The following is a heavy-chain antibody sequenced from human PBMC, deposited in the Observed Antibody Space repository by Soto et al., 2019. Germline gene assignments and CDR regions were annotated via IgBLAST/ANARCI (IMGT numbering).Heavy chain of an antibody. J-gene: IGHJ4*02. CDR2: IYYSGST. D-gene: IGHD4-17*01. Sequence: TSETLSLTCTVSGGSISSYYWSWIRQPPGKGLEWIGYIYYSGSTNYNPSLKSRVTISVDTSKNQFSLKLSSVTAADTAVYYCARVSTGAEGDYFDYWGQGTLVTVSS. CDR3: ARVSTGAEGDYFDY. V-gene: IGHV4-59*01. CDR1: GGSISSYY.